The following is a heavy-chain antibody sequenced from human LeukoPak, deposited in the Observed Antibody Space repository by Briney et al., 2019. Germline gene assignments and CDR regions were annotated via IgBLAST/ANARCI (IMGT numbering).Heavy chain of an antibody. CDR2: IYYSGST. CDR3: ARANHRSSWDLDY. Sequence: SETLSLTCTVSGGSISSGDYYWSWIRQPPGKGLEWIGYIYYSGSTYYNPSLKSRVTISVDTPKNQFSLRLSSVTAGDTAVYYCARANHRSSWDLDYWGQGTLVTVSS. CDR1: GGSISSGDYY. D-gene: IGHD6-13*01. J-gene: IGHJ4*02. V-gene: IGHV4-30-4*08.